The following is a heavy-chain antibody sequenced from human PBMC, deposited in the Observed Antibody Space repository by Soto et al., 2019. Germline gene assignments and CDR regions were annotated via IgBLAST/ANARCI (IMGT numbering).Heavy chain of an antibody. V-gene: IGHV3-23*01. Sequence: GGSLRLSCAASGFTFSSYAMSWVRQAPGKGLEWVSAISASGGSTYYADSVKGRFTISRDNSKNTLYLQMNSLRAEDTAVYYCAKSLKGSYRSSWYGDYYYGMDVWGQGTTVTVSS. D-gene: IGHD6-13*01. CDR2: ISASGGST. CDR3: AKSLKGSYRSSWYGDYYYGMDV. J-gene: IGHJ6*02. CDR1: GFTFSSYA.